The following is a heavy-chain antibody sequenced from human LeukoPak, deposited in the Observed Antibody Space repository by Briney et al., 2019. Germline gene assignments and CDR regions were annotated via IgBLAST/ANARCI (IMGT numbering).Heavy chain of an antibody. CDR1: GYTFTSYY. CDR3: ARDLGAAGTYYYYYYMDV. CDR2: INPSGGST. Sequence: ASVRVSCKASGYTFTSYYMHWVRQAPGQGLEWMGIINPSGGSTSYAQKFQGRVTMTRDTSISTAYMELSRLRSDDTAVYYCARDLGAAGTYYYYYYMDVWGKGTTVTVSS. D-gene: IGHD6-13*01. V-gene: IGHV1-46*01. J-gene: IGHJ6*03.